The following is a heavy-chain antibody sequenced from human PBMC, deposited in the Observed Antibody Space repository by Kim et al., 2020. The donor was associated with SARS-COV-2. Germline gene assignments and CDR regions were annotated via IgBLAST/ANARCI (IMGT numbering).Heavy chain of an antibody. CDR3: ARVIRYGSGSLPLLDYYYGMDV. V-gene: IGHV3-30*04. D-gene: IGHD3-10*01. J-gene: IGHJ6*02. Sequence: GGSLRLSCAASGFTFSSYAMHWVRQAPGKGLEWVAVISYDGSNKYYADSVKGRFTISRDNSKNTLYLQMNSLRAEDTAVYYCARVIRYGSGSLPLLDYYYGMDVWGQGTTVTVSS. CDR1: GFTFSSYA. CDR2: ISYDGSNK.